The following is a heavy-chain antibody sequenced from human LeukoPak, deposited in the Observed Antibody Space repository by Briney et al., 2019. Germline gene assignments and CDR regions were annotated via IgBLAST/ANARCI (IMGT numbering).Heavy chain of an antibody. CDR1: GFTFSSYY. CDR2: ISCGGSTI. J-gene: IGHJ4*02. V-gene: IGHV3-48*01. D-gene: IGHD3-22*01. CDR3: ARDDTEYNYVISGYLD. Sequence: GGSLRLSCAASGFTFSSYYMSWVRQAPGKGLEWVSYISCGGSTIYYADSVKGRFTISRDNAKNSLYLQMNSLRAEDTAVYYCARDDTEYNYVISGYLDWGQETLVTVSS.